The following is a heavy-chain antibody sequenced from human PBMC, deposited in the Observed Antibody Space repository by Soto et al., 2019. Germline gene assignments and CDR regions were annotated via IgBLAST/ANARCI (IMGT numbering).Heavy chain of an antibody. CDR2: ISSSSSYI. Sequence: GGSLRLSCAASGFTFSSDSMNWVRQAPGKGLEWVSSISSSSSYIYYADAVKGRFTISRDNAKNSLYLQMSSLRAEDTAVYYCAREAHCDGFDYWGQGTLVTVSS. CDR3: AREAHCDGFDY. V-gene: IGHV3-21*01. D-gene: IGHD2-21*02. J-gene: IGHJ4*02. CDR1: GFTFSSDS.